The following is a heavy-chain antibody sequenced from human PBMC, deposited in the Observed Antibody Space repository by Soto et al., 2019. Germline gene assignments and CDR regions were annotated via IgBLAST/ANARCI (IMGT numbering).Heavy chain of an antibody. CDR3: ARGSWDDVTGHYYMDV. Sequence: SETLSLTCAVYGGSFSGYYWSWIRQPPGKGLEWIGEINHSGSTNYNPSLKSRVTISVDTSKNQFSLQLSSVTAADTAVYYCARGSWDDVTGHYYMDVWGKGTTVTVSS. D-gene: IGHD1-1*01. V-gene: IGHV4-34*01. CDR1: GGSFSGYY. CDR2: INHSGST. J-gene: IGHJ6*03.